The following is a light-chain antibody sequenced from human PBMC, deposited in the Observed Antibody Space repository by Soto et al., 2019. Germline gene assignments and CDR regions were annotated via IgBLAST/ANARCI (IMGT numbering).Light chain of an antibody. Sequence: IAVTQSAGTLSLSPGERATLSCRASQSVSSNYLAWYQQKPGQAPRLLIYGASSRATGIPDRFSGSGSGTDFTLTISSLEPEDFAVYYCQQRSNWPPLITFGQGTRLEIK. CDR1: QSVSSNY. V-gene: IGKV3D-20*02. CDR2: GAS. J-gene: IGKJ5*01. CDR3: QQRSNWPPLIT.